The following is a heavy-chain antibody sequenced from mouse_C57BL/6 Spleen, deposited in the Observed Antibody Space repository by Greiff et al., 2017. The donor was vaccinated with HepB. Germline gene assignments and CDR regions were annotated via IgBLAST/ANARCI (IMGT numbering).Heavy chain of an antibody. V-gene: IGHV14-4*01. CDR1: GFNIKDDY. J-gene: IGHJ1*03. CDR3: TTYKRYFDV. CDR2: IDPENGDT. D-gene: IGHD1-3*01. Sequence: EVQLVESGAELVRPGASVKLSCTASGFNIKDDYMHWVKQRPEQGLEWIGWIDPENGDTEYASKFQGKATITADTSSNTAYLQLSSLTSEDTAVYYCTTYKRYFDVWGTGTTVTVSS.